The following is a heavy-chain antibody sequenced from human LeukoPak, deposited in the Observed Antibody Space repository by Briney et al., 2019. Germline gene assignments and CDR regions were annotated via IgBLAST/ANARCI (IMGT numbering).Heavy chain of an antibody. J-gene: IGHJ6*03. Sequence: ASVKVSCKASGYTFIGYYMHWVRQAPGQGLEWMGWINPNSGGTNYAQKFQGRVTMTRDTSISTAYMELSRLRSDDTAVYYCARGVYCSSTSCYLGGYYYYYMDVWGKGTTVTVSS. V-gene: IGHV1-2*02. CDR1: GYTFIGYY. D-gene: IGHD2-2*01. CDR2: INPNSGGT. CDR3: ARGVYCSSTSCYLGGYYYYYMDV.